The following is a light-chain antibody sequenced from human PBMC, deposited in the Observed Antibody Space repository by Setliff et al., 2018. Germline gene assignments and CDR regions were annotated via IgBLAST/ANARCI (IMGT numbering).Light chain of an antibody. CDR3: SSYTSSSTSYV. J-gene: IGLJ1*01. V-gene: IGLV2-11*01. CDR1: SSDVGGYNY. CDR2: DVS. Sequence: QSALAQPRSVSGSPGQSVTISCTGTSSDVGGYNYVSWYQQHPGKAPKLMIYDVSKRPSGVPDRFSGSKSGNTASLTISGLQAEDEADYYCSSYTSSSTSYVFELGPRSPS.